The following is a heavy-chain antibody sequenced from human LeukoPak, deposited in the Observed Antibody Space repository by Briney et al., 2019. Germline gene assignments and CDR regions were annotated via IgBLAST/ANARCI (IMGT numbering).Heavy chain of an antibody. CDR2: IYYDGTA. J-gene: IGHJ3*02. Sequence: SETLSLTCTGSGESLSSSRYYWGWVRQPPGKALEWIVSIYYDGTAYYNPSLKSRVIIFVDTSKNQFSLRLSSVTAAATAMYYCARNTARPPDAFDIWGQGTVVTVSS. V-gene: IGHV4-39*01. CDR3: ARNTARPPDAFDI. D-gene: IGHD2-2*02. CDR1: GESLSSSRYY.